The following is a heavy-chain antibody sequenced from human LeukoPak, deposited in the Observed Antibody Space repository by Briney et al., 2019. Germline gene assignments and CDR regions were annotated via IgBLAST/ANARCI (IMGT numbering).Heavy chain of an antibody. V-gene: IGHV3-53*01. CDR3: AKHGESRRFLAFDI. Sequence: GGSLTLSCAASGFTLSSNYMSWVRQAPGKGLEWVSVIYSGGSTYYADSVKGRFTISRDNSKNTVYLQMNSLRAEDTAVYYCAKHGESRRFLAFDIWGQGTMVTVSS. CDR1: GFTLSSNY. CDR2: IYSGGST. D-gene: IGHD3-10*01. J-gene: IGHJ3*02.